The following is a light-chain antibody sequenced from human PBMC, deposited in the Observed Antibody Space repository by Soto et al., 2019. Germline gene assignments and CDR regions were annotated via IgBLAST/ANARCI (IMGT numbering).Light chain of an antibody. CDR2: DAS. V-gene: IGKV1-33*01. J-gene: IGKJ2*01. CDR1: QDISNR. Sequence: DIQMTQSPSSLSASVGDRITITCQASQDISNRLNWYHQKPGKAPNLLIYDASNLAAGVPSGFSGSGSGTHFTFTITRLQPEDIGTYYCQNCFPVPYPVGQGTKVDSK. CDR3: QNCFPVPYP.